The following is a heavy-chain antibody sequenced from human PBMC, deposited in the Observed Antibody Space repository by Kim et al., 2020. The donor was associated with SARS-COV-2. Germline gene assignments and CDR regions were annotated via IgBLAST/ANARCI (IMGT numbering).Heavy chain of an antibody. V-gene: IGHV3-74*01. CDR3: ARNHLKSGNNSVDY. D-gene: IGHD1-26*01. Sequence: ADSVKCRFTISRDDAKTTVYLQMNSLIAEDTAVYYCARNHLKSGNNSVDYWGQGTLVTVSS. J-gene: IGHJ4*02.